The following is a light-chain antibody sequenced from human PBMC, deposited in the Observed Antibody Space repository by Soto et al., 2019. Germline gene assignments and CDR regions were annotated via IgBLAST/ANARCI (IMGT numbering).Light chain of an antibody. CDR2: SNN. Sequence: QSVLTQSPSASGTPGQRVTISCSGSSSNIGSNTVNWYQQLPGKAPNVLIYSNNQRPSGIPDRFSGSKSVTSASLAISGLQSEDEADYYCAAWDDSLNGVVFGGGTKVTVL. V-gene: IGLV1-44*01. CDR3: AAWDDSLNGVV. CDR1: SSNIGSNT. J-gene: IGLJ3*02.